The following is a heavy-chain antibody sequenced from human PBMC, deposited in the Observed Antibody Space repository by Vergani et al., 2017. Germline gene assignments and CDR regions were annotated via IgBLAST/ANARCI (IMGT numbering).Heavy chain of an antibody. CDR1: GGSISSSSYY. CDR3: ARVDDILTGYTFDY. CDR2: IYYSGST. J-gene: IGHJ4*02. D-gene: IGHD3-9*01. V-gene: IGHV4-39*07. Sequence: QLQLQESGPGLVKPSETLSLTCTVSGGSISSSSYYWGWIRQPPGKGLEWIGSIYYSGSTNSNPSLKSRVTISVDTSKNQFSLKLSSVTAADTAVYYCARVDDILTGYTFDYWGQGTLVTVSS.